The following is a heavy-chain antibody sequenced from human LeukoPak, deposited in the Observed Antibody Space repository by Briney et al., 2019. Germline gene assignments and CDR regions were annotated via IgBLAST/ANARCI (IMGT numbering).Heavy chain of an antibody. J-gene: IGHJ5*02. V-gene: IGHV4-39*01. CDR3: ARHEYSGSYYGLSWFDP. CDR1: GGSISSSGYY. CDR2: IYYSGST. D-gene: IGHD1-26*01. Sequence: SETLSLTCTVSGGSISSSGYYWGWIRQPPGKGLEWIASIYYSGSTYYNPSLKSRVPISVDTSKNQSSLKLSSLTAADTAVDYRARHEYSGSYYGLSWFDPWGQGTLVTVS.